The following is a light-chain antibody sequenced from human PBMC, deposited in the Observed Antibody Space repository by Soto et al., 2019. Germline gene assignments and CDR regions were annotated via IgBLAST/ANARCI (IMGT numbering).Light chain of an antibody. V-gene: IGKV1-39*01. Sequence: IQMTQSPSSLSASVGDRVTITCRATQSVAKYVNWYQQKPGKAPNLLIYTASNLQSGVPSRFTGSASATDFTLTISSLQPEDFATYYCQQSYSTPWTFGQGTKVEIK. J-gene: IGKJ1*01. CDR2: TAS. CDR3: QQSYSTPWT. CDR1: QSVAKY.